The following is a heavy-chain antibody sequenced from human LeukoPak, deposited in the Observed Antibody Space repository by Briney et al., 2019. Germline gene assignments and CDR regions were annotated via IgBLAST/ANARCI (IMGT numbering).Heavy chain of an antibody. CDR1: GFTFSSYS. CDR3: ARGYDFWSGSNTYYFDY. J-gene: IGHJ4*02. V-gene: IGHV3-21*01. CDR2: ISSSSSYI. Sequence: GGSLRLSCAASGFTFSSYSMNRVRQAPGKGLEWVSSISSSSSYIYYADSVKGRFTISRDNAKNSLYLQMNSLRAEDTAVYYCARGYDFWSGSNTYYFDYWGQGTLVTVSS. D-gene: IGHD3-3*01.